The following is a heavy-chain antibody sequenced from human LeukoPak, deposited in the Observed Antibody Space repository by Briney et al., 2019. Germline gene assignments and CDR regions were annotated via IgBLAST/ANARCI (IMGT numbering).Heavy chain of an antibody. CDR2: ISSSGSTI. CDR1: GFTFSDYY. V-gene: IGHV3-11*01. CDR3: ASPFVPDGYNSV. D-gene: IGHD5-24*01. Sequence: GGSLRLSCAASGFTFSDYYMSWIRQAPGKGLEWVSYISSSGSTIYYADSVKGRFTISRDNAKNSLYLQMNSPRAEDTAVYYCASPFVPDGYNSVWGQGTLVTVSS. J-gene: IGHJ4*02.